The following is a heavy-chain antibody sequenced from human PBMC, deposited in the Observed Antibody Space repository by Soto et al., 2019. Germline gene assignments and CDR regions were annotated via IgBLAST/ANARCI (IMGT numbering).Heavy chain of an antibody. CDR1: DGSIRSSSYX. V-gene: IGHV4-39*01. J-gene: IGHJ6*02. CDR2: MYYSGST. CDR3: AADTVTLYYYYYGMDV. D-gene: IGHD4-17*01. Sequence: SETLSLTCAVFDGSIRSSSYXCSWISQPPGKGLEWIGSMYYSGSTYYNLSLKSRVTISVDTSKNQFSLKLSSVTAADTAVYYCAADTVTLYYYYYGMDVWGQGTTVTVSS.